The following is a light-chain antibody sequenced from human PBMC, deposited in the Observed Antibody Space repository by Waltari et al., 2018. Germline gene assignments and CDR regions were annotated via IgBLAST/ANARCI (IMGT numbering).Light chain of an antibody. J-gene: IGLJ3*02. Sequence: SSALTQPSSVSASPGQTATISCSGDQLVNRSVRWLKQKPGQAPVLVIYKDRERPSGIPERFAGSSSGTTVTLTITGAQVEDESEYYCYSATDNNVVFGGGTRLTVL. CDR2: KDR. CDR3: YSATDNNVV. V-gene: IGLV3-27*01. CDR1: QLVNRS.